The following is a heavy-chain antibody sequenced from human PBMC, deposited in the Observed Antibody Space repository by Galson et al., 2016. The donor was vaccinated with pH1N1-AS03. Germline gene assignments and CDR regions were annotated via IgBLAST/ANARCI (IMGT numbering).Heavy chain of an antibody. CDR1: GLTFSTYA. CDR3: AREGGRLRGYSYEI. D-gene: IGHD5-18*01. V-gene: IGHV3-30*04. J-gene: IGHJ3*02. Sequence: SLRLSCAASGLTFSTYAIHWVRQAPGKGLEWVAIIVSDGSNKNYGDSVKGRFTISRDNSKNTLYLQMNSLRVEDTAVYYCAREGGRLRGYSYEIWGQGTLVTVSS. CDR2: IVSDGSNK.